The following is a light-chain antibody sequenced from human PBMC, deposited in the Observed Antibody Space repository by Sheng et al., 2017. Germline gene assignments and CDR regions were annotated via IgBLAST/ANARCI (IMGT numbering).Light chain of an antibody. CDR2: WAS. CDR1: QSVLWHSNNKNY. Sequence: DIVMTQSPDSLAVSLGERATINCKSSQSVLWHSNNKNYLAWYQKKPGQPPKLLLYWASSRASGVPDRFSGSGSETDFTLTISSLQAEDVATYYCQQFYDTPRTFGQGTNVE. V-gene: IGKV4-1*01. J-gene: IGKJ1*01. CDR3: QQFYDTPRT.